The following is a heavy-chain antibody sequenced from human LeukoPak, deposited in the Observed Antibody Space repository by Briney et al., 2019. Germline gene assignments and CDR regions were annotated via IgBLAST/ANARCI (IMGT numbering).Heavy chain of an antibody. J-gene: IGHJ6*03. V-gene: IGHV4-34*01. Sequence: NTSETLSLTCTVSGGSISNYYWSWIRQPPGKGLEWIGEINHSGSTNYNPSLKSRVTISVDTSKNQFSLKLSSVTAADTAVYYCARKGKYCSGGSCKRRKTLYYYYYMDVWGKGTTVTVSS. CDR1: GGSISNYY. CDR2: INHSGST. CDR3: ARKGKYCSGGSCKRRKTLYYYYYMDV. D-gene: IGHD2-15*01.